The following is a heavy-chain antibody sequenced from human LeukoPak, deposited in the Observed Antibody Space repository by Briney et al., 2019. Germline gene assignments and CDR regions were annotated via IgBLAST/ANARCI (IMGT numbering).Heavy chain of an antibody. D-gene: IGHD4-17*01. V-gene: IGHV4-59*08. CDR2: IYYSGST. Sequence: PSETLSLTWTVSGGSISSYYWSWIRQPPGKGLEWIGYIYYSGSTNYNPSLKSRVTISVDTSKNQFSLKLSSVTAADTAVYYCARLKPTRDAFDIWGQGTMVTVSS. CDR3: ARLKPTRDAFDI. J-gene: IGHJ3*02. CDR1: GGSISSYY.